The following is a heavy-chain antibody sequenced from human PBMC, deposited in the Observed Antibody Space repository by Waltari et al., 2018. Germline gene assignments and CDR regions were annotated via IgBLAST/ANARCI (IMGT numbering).Heavy chain of an antibody. CDR3: ARDPRVYCGGDCSGIYYFDY. CDR1: GFTFRNYA. D-gene: IGHD2-21*01. CDR2: VSFDGGDK. Sequence: QVQLVESGGGMVQPGRSLRLSCAASGFTFRNYAMHWVRQAPGKGLEWVAVVSFDGGDKYYADSVKGRFTISRDNSRNTLWLQMSSLRAEDTAVYYCARDPRVYCGGDCSGIYYFDYWGQGTLVTVSS. V-gene: IGHV3-30-3*01. J-gene: IGHJ4*02.